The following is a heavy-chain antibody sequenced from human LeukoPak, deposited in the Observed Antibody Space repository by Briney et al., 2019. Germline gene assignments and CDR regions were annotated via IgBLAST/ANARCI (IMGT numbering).Heavy chain of an antibody. D-gene: IGHD3-9*01. CDR1: GFTFSSYS. Sequence: GGSLRLSCAASGFTFSSYSMNWVRQAPGKGLEWVSVIYSGGSTYYADSVKGRFTISRDNSKNTLYLQMNSLRAEDTAVYYCAGGLRYFDWLSRHDAFDIWGQGTMVTVSS. CDR2: IYSGGST. V-gene: IGHV3-66*01. J-gene: IGHJ3*02. CDR3: AGGLRYFDWLSRHDAFDI.